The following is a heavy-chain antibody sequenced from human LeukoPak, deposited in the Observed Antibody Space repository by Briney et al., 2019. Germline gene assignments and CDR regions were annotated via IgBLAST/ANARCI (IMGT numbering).Heavy chain of an antibody. J-gene: IGHJ4*02. D-gene: IGHD1-1*01. CDR1: GGSISSYY. Sequence: SETLSLTCTVSGGSISSYYWSWIRQPPGKGLEWIGYIYYSGSTNYNPSLKSRVTISVDTSKNQFSLKLSSVTAADTAVYYCAREYDSSFDYWGQGTLVTVSS. V-gene: IGHV4-59*12. CDR3: AREYDSSFDY. CDR2: IYYSGST.